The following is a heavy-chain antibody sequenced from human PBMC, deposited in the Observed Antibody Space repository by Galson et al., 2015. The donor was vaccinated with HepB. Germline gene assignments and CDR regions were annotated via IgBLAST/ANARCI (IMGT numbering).Heavy chain of an antibody. CDR3: ASLGVTSDY. CDR1: GGSIRSYY. CDR2: IYYSGST. Sequence: LSLTCTVSGGSIRSYYWSWIRQPPGKGLEWIGYIYYSGSTNYNPSLKSRVTISVDTSKNQFSLKLSSVTAADTAVYYCASLGVTSDYWGQGTLVTVSS. V-gene: IGHV4-59*08. J-gene: IGHJ4*02. D-gene: IGHD2-21*02.